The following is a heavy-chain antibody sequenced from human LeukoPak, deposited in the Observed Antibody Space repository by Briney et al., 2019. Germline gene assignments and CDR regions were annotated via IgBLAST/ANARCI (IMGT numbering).Heavy chain of an antibody. J-gene: IGHJ3*02. CDR2: INPNSGGT. Sequence: ASVKVSCKASGYTFTGYYMHWARQAPGQGLEWMGWINPNSGGTNYAQKFQGRVTMTRDTSISTAYMELSRLRSDDTAVYYCARGITIFGVQPNAFDIWGQGTMVTVSS. CDR1: GYTFTGYY. V-gene: IGHV1-2*02. D-gene: IGHD3-3*01. CDR3: ARGITIFGVQPNAFDI.